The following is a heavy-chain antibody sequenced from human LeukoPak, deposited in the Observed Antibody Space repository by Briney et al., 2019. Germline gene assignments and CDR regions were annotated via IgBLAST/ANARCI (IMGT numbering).Heavy chain of an antibody. CDR1: GFTFSSYW. D-gene: IGHD3-22*01. CDR3: ARDLYYDSSGYGHYFDY. J-gene: IGHJ4*02. V-gene: IGHV3-7*01. CDR2: IKQDGSEK. Sequence: PGGSLRLSCAASGFTFSSYWMSWVRQAPGKGLEWVANIKQDGSEKHYVDSVKGRFTISRDNAKNSLYLQMNSLRAEDTAVYYCARDLYYDSSGYGHYFDYWGQGTLVTVSS.